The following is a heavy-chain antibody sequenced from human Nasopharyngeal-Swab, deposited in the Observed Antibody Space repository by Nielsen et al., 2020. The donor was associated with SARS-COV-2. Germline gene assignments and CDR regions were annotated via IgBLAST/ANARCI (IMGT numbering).Heavy chain of an antibody. V-gene: IGHV3-15*01. D-gene: IGHD4-11*01. Sequence: VRQMPGQGLEWVGRIKSKTDGGTTDYAAPVKGRFTISRDDSKNTLYLQMNSLKTEDTAVYYCTVDYTPYGMDVWGQGTTVTVSS. CDR3: TVDYTPYGMDV. J-gene: IGHJ6*02. CDR2: IKSKTDGGTT.